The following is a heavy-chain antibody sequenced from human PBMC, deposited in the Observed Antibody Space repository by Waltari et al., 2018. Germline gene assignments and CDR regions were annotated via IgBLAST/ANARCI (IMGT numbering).Heavy chain of an antibody. D-gene: IGHD2-15*01. CDR3: ARDRGRGLYLDS. J-gene: IGHJ4*02. Sequence: QVQLQESGPGLVKPSGTLSVTCAVSGDSTSGTYWWSWVRQPPGKGLEWIGQIHGSGRSNYNPSLESRVTVSIDTSNNHFSLKVTSATAADTAVYYCARDRGRGLYLDSWAQGTLVTVSP. CDR1: GDSTSGTYW. V-gene: IGHV4-4*02. CDR2: IHGSGRS.